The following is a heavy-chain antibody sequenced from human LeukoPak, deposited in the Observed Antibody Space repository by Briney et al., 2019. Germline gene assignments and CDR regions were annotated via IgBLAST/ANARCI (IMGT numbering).Heavy chain of an antibody. V-gene: IGHV4-4*07. CDR3: ARDTYYYDSSGQSDAFDI. J-gene: IGHJ3*02. CDR2: IYTSGST. D-gene: IGHD3-22*01. Sequence: SETLSLTCTVFGGSISSYYWSWIRQPAGKGLEWIGRIYTSGSTNYNPSLKSRVTMSVDTSKNQFSLKLSSVTAADTAVYYCARDTYYYDSSGQSDAFDIWGQGTMVTVSS. CDR1: GGSISSYY.